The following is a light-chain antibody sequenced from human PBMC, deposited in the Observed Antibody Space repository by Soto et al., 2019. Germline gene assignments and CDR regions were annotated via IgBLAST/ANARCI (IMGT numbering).Light chain of an antibody. J-gene: IGLJ3*02. CDR1: SGHSNYA. Sequence: QPVLTQSPSASASLGASVKLTCTLSSGHSNYAIAWHQQQPEKGPRYLMKLSSDGAHSKGDGIPDRFSGSSSGAERYLTISSLQSDDEADYYCQTWGTGIRVFGGGTQLTVL. CDR2: LSSDGAH. V-gene: IGLV4-69*01. CDR3: QTWGTGIRV.